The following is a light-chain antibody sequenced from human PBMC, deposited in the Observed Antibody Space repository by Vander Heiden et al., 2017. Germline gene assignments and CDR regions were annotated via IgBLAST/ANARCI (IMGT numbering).Light chain of an antibody. CDR2: DAS. V-gene: IGKV3-11*01. Sequence: DIVLTQSPATLSLSPGERATLSCRASQSVSSYLAWYQQKPGQAPRLLIYDASNRATGIPARFSGSGSGTAFTLTISSLEPEDFAVYYCQQRSNWPPITVGQGTRLEIK. CDR1: QSVSSY. CDR3: QQRSNWPPIT. J-gene: IGKJ5*01.